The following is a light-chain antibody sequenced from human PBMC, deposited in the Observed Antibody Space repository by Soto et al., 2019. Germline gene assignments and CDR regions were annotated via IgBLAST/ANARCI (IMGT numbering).Light chain of an antibody. CDR2: AAS. CDR3: QQSYKILT. V-gene: IGKV1-39*01. CDR1: RDIGSD. J-gene: IGKJ4*01. Sequence: QMTQSPSSLSASVGDRITITCRASRDIGSDLSWYQHQTGTAPKLLIYAASSLQGGVPSRFSGSGCGTQFTLTISGLQTEDFATYYCQQSYKILTFGGGTKVDI.